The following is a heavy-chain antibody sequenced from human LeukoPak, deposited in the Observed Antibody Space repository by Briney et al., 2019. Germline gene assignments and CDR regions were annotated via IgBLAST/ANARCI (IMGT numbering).Heavy chain of an antibody. J-gene: IGHJ4*02. Sequence: GESLKISCKGSGYSFNNYWIGWVRQMPGKGLEWMGIIYPGDSDIRYSPSFQGQVTISADKSISTGYLEWSTLKASDTAMYYCARRKWSGSLDSTSFEYWGQGTLVIASS. CDR1: GYSFNNYW. CDR3: ARRKWSGSLDSTSFEY. CDR2: IYPGDSDI. V-gene: IGHV5-51*01. D-gene: IGHD3/OR15-3a*01.